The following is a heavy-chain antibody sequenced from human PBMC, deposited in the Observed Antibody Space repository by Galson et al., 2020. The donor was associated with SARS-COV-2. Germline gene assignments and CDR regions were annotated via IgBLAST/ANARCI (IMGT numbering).Heavy chain of an antibody. CDR3: ARGVGGRRGYDADMDV. CDR1: GYTFTSFD. CDR2: MNPNSGNT. V-gene: IGHV1-8*01. J-gene: IGHJ6*02. D-gene: IGHD5-12*01. Sequence: ASVKVSCKASGYTFTSFDIHWVRQATGQGPEWMGWMNPNSGNTGYAQKFPGRVTMTRNTSITTAYMELSTLTSEDTAVYYCARGVGGRRGYDADMDVWGQGTTVTVSS.